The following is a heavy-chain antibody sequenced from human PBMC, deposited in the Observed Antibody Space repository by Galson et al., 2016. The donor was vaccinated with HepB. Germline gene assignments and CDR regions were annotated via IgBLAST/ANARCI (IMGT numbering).Heavy chain of an antibody. CDR3: AKETSGSYDY. CDR1: GFTFSSYA. CDR2: ISGSGGIT. J-gene: IGHJ4*02. Sequence: SLRLSCAASGFTFSSYAMNWVRQAPGKGLEWVSAISGSGGITHYTDSVRGRFTISRDNSKNTLYLQMNSLRAEETAVYYCAKETSGSYDYWGQGTLVTVSS. D-gene: IGHD3-10*01. V-gene: IGHV3-23*01.